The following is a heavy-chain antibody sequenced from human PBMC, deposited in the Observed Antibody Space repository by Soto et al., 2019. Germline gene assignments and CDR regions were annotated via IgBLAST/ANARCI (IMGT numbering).Heavy chain of an antibody. CDR3: ARAITGYSSSWRFDP. J-gene: IGHJ5*02. D-gene: IGHD6-13*01. Sequence: SETLSLTCAVSGGSISSGGYSWSWIRQPPGKGLEWIGYIYHSGSTYYNPSLKSRVTISVDRSKNQFSLKLSSVTAADTAVYYCARAITGYSSSWRFDPWGQGTLVTVSS. CDR2: IYHSGST. CDR1: GGSISSGGYS. V-gene: IGHV4-30-2*01.